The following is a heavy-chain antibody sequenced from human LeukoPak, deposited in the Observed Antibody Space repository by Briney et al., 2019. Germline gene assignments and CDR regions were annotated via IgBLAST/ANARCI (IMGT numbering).Heavy chain of an antibody. V-gene: IGHV4-34*01. CDR3: ARGRSIAAVALVY. CDR1: GGSVSGYC. Sequence: SESLSPTCAVYGGSVSGYCWSWLRQPPGKGLEWVGEINHSGRTNYNPSLKSRVTISVDTSKNQFSLKLSSVTAADTAVYYCARGRSIAAVALVYWGQGTLVTVSS. CDR2: INHSGRT. D-gene: IGHD6-13*01. J-gene: IGHJ4*02.